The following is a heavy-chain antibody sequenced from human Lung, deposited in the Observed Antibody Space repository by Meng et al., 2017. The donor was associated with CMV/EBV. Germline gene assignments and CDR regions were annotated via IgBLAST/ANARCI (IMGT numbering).Heavy chain of an antibody. CDR3: AKDDPVLHQ. CDR2: IRYDESDK. J-gene: IGHJ4*02. Sequence: VWLVGSGGIGVQPGWSVRLSVAASRSRFTSGGTGWVRQGPGKGMGWVAFIRYDESDKYYGESVKGRFTISRDTSRNTLDLQMNSLRPEDTGVYYCAKDDPVLHQWGQGTLVTVSS. V-gene: IGHV3-30*02. CDR1: RSRFTSGG.